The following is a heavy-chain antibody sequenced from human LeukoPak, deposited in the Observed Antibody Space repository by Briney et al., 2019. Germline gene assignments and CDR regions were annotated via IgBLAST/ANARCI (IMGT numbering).Heavy chain of an antibody. CDR1: GFTVSSNY. V-gene: IGHV3-53*01. CDR3: ARVRPRVGAEYYFDY. J-gene: IGHJ4*01. Sequence: GGSLRLSCAASGFTVSSNYMSWVRQAPGKGLEWVSVFYSGGSTYPADSVKGRFTISRDNSKNTLYLQMNSLRAEDTAVYYCARVRPRVGAEYYFDYWGQGTLVTVSS. CDR2: FYSGGST. D-gene: IGHD1-26*01.